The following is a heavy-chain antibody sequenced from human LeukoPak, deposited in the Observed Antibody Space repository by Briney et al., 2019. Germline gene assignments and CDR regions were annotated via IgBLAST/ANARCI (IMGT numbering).Heavy chain of an antibody. D-gene: IGHD2-2*01. Sequence: GGSLRLSCAAPGFTFSSYGMHWVRQAPGKGLEWVAVIWYDGSNKYYADSVKGRFTISRDNSKNTLYLQMNSLRAEDTAVYYCAKGGRVVPAAMAAFDIWGQGTMVTVSS. J-gene: IGHJ3*02. CDR3: AKGGRVVPAAMAAFDI. CDR1: GFTFSSYG. V-gene: IGHV3-33*06. CDR2: IWYDGSNK.